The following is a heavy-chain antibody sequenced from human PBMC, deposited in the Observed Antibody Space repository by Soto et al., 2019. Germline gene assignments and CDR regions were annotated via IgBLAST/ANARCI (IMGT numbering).Heavy chain of an antibody. CDR2: IIPIFGTA. CDR3: ARDHYYDSSGYYEYNWFDP. V-gene: IGHV1-69*13. J-gene: IGHJ5*02. Sequence: SVKVSCTASGGTFSSYAISWVRQAPGQGLEWMGGIIPIFGTANYAQKFQGRVTITADESTSTAYMELSSLRSEDTAVYYCARDHYYDSSGYYEYNWFDPWGQGTLVTVSS. CDR1: GGTFSSYA. D-gene: IGHD3-22*01.